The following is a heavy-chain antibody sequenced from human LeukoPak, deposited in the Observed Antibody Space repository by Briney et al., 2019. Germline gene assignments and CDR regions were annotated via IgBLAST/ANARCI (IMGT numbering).Heavy chain of an antibody. D-gene: IGHD3-16*01. V-gene: IGHV3-48*01. CDR2: ISSSSSTI. CDR1: GFTFSSYS. Sequence: GRSLRLSCAASGFTFSSYSMNWVRQAPGKGLEWVSYISSSSSTIYYADSVKGRFTISRDNAKNSLYLQMNSLRAEDTAVYYCARACMITFGGATKYYFDYWGQGTLVTVSS. CDR3: ARACMITFGGATKYYFDY. J-gene: IGHJ4*02.